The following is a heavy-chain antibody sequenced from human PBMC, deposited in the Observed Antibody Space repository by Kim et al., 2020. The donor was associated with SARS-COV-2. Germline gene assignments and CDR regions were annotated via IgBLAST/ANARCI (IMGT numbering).Heavy chain of an antibody. CDR2: IYPGDSDT. Sequence: GESLKISCKGSGYSFTSYWIGWVRQMPGKGLEWMGIIYPGDSDTRYSPSFQGQVTISADKSISTAYLQWRSLKASDTAMYYCARQGGCSSTSCYDNWFDPWGQGTLVTVSS. D-gene: IGHD2-2*01. CDR3: ARQGGCSSTSCYDNWFDP. J-gene: IGHJ5*02. V-gene: IGHV5-51*01. CDR1: GYSFTSYW.